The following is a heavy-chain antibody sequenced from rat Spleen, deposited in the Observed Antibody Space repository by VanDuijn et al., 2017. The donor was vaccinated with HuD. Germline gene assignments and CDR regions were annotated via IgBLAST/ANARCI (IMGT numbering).Heavy chain of an antibody. CDR2: ISPSGGST. J-gene: IGHJ1*01. D-gene: IGHD3-4*01. CDR1: GLTFGNYD. V-gene: IGHV5-27*01. CDR3: TREETLYWYFDF. Sequence: EVQLVESGGGLVQPGRSLKLSCAASGLTFGNYDMAWVRQAPTKGLEWVASISPSGGSTYYRDSVKGRFTISRDNAKNTLYLQMNSLRSEDTATYYCTREETLYWYFDFWGPGTMVTVSS.